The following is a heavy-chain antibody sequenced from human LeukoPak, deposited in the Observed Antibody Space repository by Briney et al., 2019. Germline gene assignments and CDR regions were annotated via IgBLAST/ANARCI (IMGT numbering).Heavy chain of an antibody. D-gene: IGHD3-10*01. CDR1: GFAFSSYS. CDR3: AKDLGGEGGSGFPGQ. V-gene: IGHV3-23*01. CDR2: ISGSGADT. J-gene: IGHJ4*02. Sequence: GGSLRLSCAACGFAFSSYSMSWVRQAPGKGLEWVSAISGSGADTYYTDSVKGRFTTSRDNSKTTLFLQMNSLRAEDTAIYYCAKDLGGEGGSGFPGQWGQGTLVTVSS.